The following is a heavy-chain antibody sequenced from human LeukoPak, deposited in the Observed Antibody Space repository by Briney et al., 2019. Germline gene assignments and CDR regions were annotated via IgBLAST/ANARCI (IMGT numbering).Heavy chain of an antibody. J-gene: IGHJ4*02. D-gene: IGHD1-26*01. CDR1: GFTFSRYG. CDR3: ATPYSGGYYDFHY. CDR2: IRYDGSNK. Sequence: PGGSLRLSCAASGFTFSRYGMHWVRQAPGKGLEWVTFIRYDGSNKYYADSVKGRFTISRDNSKNTLYLQMNSLRAADTAVYYCATPYSGGYYDFHYWGQGTLVTVSS. V-gene: IGHV3-30*02.